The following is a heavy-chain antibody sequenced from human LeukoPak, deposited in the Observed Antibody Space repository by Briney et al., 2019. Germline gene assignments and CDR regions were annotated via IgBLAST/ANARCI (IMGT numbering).Heavy chain of an antibody. CDR3: AKGPQDYGDYTALDY. CDR2: ISGSGGST. CDR1: GFTFSSYA. D-gene: IGHD4-17*01. J-gene: IGHJ4*02. Sequence: GSLRLSCAASGFTFSSYAMSWVRQAPGKGLEWVSAISGSGGSTYYADSVKGRFTISRDNSKNTLYLQMNSLRAEDTAVYYCAKGPQDYGDYTALDYWGQGTLVTVSS. V-gene: IGHV3-23*01.